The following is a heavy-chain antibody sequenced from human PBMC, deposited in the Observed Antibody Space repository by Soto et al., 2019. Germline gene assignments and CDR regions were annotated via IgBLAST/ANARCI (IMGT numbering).Heavy chain of an antibody. CDR3: AGMYSSSWYSNWFDP. J-gene: IGHJ5*02. V-gene: IGHV4-59*01. Sequence: SETLSLTCTVSGGSISSYYWSWIRQPPGKGLEWIGYIYYSGSTNYNPSLKSRVTISVDTSKNQFSLKLSSVTAADTAVYYCAGMYSSSWYSNWFDPWGQGTLVTVSS. D-gene: IGHD6-13*01. CDR2: IYYSGST. CDR1: GGSISSYY.